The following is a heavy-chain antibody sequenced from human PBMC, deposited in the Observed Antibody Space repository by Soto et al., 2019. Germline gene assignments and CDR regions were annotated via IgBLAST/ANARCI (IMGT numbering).Heavy chain of an antibody. V-gene: IGHV4-59*01. Sequence: SETLYLTCTVSGGSISSYYWSWIRQPPGKGLEWIGYIYYSGSTNYNPSLKSRVTISVDTSKNQFSLKLSSVTAADTAVYYCARDSGYGDYLNWFDPWGQGTLVTVSS. CDR2: IYYSGST. J-gene: IGHJ5*02. CDR3: ARDSGYGDYLNWFDP. CDR1: GGSISSYY. D-gene: IGHD4-17*01.